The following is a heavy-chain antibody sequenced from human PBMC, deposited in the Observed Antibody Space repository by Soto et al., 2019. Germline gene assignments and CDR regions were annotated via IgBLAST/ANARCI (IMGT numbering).Heavy chain of an antibody. D-gene: IGHD4-17*01. CDR2: IYYRGTT. Sequence: QVQLQESGPGLVKPSQTLSLTCTVSGDSISSGAYYWTWIRQHPGKGLEWIGYIYYRGTTYYNPSLKSGVTISIHTSKNQFALNLSSVPAADTAVYYCACDFRDHRDSKGVDYWGQGALVTVSS. J-gene: IGHJ4*02. V-gene: IGHV4-31*03. CDR1: GDSISSGAYY. CDR3: ACDFRDHRDSKGVDY.